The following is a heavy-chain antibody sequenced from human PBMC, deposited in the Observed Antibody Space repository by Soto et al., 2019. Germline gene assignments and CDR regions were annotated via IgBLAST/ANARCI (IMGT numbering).Heavy chain of an antibody. CDR2: ISSSSSYI. CDR1: GCTFSSYS. J-gene: IGHJ4*02. D-gene: IGHD3-22*01. CDR3: ARDQAVVDFDY. Sequence: PGGSLRLSSASSGCTFSSYSMNLVRQAPGKGLEWVSSISSSSSYIYYADSVKGRFTISRDNAKNSLYLQMNSLRAEDTAVYYCARDQAVVDFDYWGQGTLVTVS. V-gene: IGHV3-21*01.